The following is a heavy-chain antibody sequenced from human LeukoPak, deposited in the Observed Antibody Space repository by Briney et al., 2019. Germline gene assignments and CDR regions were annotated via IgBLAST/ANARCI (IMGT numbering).Heavy chain of an antibody. CDR1: GGSISSYF. D-gene: IGHD6-19*01. Sequence: SETLSLTCTVSGGSISSYFWSWIRQPPGKGLEWIGYIYYSGSTKHNPSLKGRVTISVDTSKNQFSLKLSSVTAADTAVYYCARHPAGYSSGRDYWGQGTLVTVSS. CDR2: IYYSGST. J-gene: IGHJ4*02. V-gene: IGHV4-59*08. CDR3: ARHPAGYSSGRDY.